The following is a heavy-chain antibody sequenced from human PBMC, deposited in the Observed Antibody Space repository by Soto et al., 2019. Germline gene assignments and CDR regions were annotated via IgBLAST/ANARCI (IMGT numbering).Heavy chain of an antibody. CDR2: ISVRGDYR. CDR3: ANHGGFDF. J-gene: IGHJ3*01. CDR1: GFTFSSSG. V-gene: IGHV3-23*01. D-gene: IGHD4-17*01. Sequence: EGQLLQSGGGLVQPGESLRVSCAASGFTFSSSGMSWVRQAPGKGLEWVSSISVRGDYRYYADSVKGRFTISRDNSKNTLYLQMNSLTAEDTAVYYCANHGGFDFWDQGTRVAVSS.